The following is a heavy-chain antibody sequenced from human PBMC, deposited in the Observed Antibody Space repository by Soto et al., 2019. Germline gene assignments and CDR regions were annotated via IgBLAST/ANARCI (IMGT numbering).Heavy chain of an antibody. J-gene: IGHJ4*02. CDR3: ARMRGLGEISPYFAY. Sequence: QVQLQESGPGLVKPSETLSLTCSVSGGSISDYQWNWIRQPPGKGLEWIGYIYYSGRTNYNPSLRSRVTVSLDTSTQQFSLRLRSVTAADTVVYCCARMRGLGEISPYFAYWGQGTLVTVSS. CDR2: IYYSGRT. V-gene: IGHV4-59*01. D-gene: IGHD3-16*02. CDR1: GGSISDYQ.